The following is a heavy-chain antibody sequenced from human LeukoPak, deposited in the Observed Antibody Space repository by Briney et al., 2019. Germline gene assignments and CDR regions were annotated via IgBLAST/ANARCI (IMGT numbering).Heavy chain of an antibody. V-gene: IGHV1-8*01. J-gene: IGHJ4*02. D-gene: IGHD6-19*01. Sequence: GASVKVSCKASEYTFTTYDINWVRQATGQGLEWMGWMNPKSGNTGYAQKFQGRVTMTRNTSISTAYMELSSLRSEDTAVYYCARRYSSGGAFDYWGQGTLVTVSS. CDR2: MNPKSGNT. CDR1: EYTFTTYD. CDR3: ARRYSSGGAFDY.